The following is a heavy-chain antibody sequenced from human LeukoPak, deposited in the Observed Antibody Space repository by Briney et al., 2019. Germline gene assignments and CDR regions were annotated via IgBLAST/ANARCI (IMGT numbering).Heavy chain of an antibody. J-gene: IGHJ3*02. CDR1: GFTFSSYA. V-gene: IGHV3-23*01. CDR2: TTGSGAST. CDR3: EGYHYDSSGYSGASDI. Sequence: GGSLRLSCAASGFTFSSYAMSWVRQAPGKGLEWVSGTTGSGASTYYSDSVKGRFAISRDNSKNTLYLQMNSLRAEDTAVYYCEGYHYDSSGYSGASDIWGQGTMVTVSS. D-gene: IGHD3-22*01.